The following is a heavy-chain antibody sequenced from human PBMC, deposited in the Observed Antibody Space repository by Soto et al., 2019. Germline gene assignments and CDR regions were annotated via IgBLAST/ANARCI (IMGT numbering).Heavy chain of an antibody. CDR1: GFTFSSYS. D-gene: IGHD6-19*01. V-gene: IGHV3-48*01. CDR2: ISSSSSTI. CDR3: AGGSGWLVDY. Sequence: GGSLRLSCAASGFTFSSYSMNWVRQAPGKGLEWVSYISSSSSTIYYADSVKGRFTISRDNAKKSLFLQMNSLRAEDTAVYYCAGGSGWLVDYWGQGTLVTVSS. J-gene: IGHJ4*02.